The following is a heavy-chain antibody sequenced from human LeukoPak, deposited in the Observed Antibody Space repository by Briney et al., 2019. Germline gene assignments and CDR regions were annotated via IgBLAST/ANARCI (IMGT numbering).Heavy chain of an antibody. CDR1: GGSFSGYY. Sequence: PSETLSLTCAVYGGSFSGYYWSWIRQPPGKGLEWIGYIYYSGSTYYNPSLKSRVTISVDTSKNQFSLKLSSVTAADTAVYYCARDWRDCTNGVCYNNWYFDLWGRGTLVTVSS. J-gene: IGHJ2*01. D-gene: IGHD2-8*01. V-gene: IGHV4-34*09. CDR2: IYYSGST. CDR3: ARDWRDCTNGVCYNNWYFDL.